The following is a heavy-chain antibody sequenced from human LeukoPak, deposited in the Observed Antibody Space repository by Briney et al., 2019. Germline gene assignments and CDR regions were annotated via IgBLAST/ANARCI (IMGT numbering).Heavy chain of an antibody. D-gene: IGHD5-12*01. Sequence: ASVKVSCKASGYTFTSYGFSWVRQAPGQGREWMGWISGYNGKTNYAQKFQGRLTMTTDTSTSTAYMELRSLRSDDTAVYHCARATTLMVASPFDFWGQGTLVTVSS. V-gene: IGHV1-18*01. CDR2: ISGYNGKT. J-gene: IGHJ4*02. CDR3: ARATTLMVASPFDF. CDR1: GYTFTSYG.